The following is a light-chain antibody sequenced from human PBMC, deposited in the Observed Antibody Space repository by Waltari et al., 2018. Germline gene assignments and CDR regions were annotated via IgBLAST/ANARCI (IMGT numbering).Light chain of an antibody. CDR2: DTS. CDR3: QQYDSSPLT. Sequence: ILLTQSPGTLSLSPGDRATLSGRASQTVTSAYLAWYQQKPGQPPRLLIYDTSSRATAIPDRFSGSGSGTDFTLTIRRLEPEDFAVYYCQQYDSSPLTFGGGTKVEIK. CDR1: QTVTSAY. V-gene: IGKV3-20*01. J-gene: IGKJ4*01.